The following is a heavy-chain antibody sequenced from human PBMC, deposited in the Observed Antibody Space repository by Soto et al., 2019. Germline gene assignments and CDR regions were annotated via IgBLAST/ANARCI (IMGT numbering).Heavy chain of an antibody. CDR3: ASAIQLWLRRINTGYSG. CDR1: GGTFSTYA. D-gene: IGHD5-12*01. J-gene: IGHJ4*02. V-gene: IGHV1-69*12. CDR2: IIPMFGTA. Sequence: QVQLVQSGAEVKKPESSVKVSCKAPGGTFSTYATSWVRQAPGQGLEWMGGIIPMFGTANYAQRFQDRVTLTADESTNTVYMALTSLRSEATAVYFSASAIQLWLRRINTGYSGWCQGTLVTVSS.